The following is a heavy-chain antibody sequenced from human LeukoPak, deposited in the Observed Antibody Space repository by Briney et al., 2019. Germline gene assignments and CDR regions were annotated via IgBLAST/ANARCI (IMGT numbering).Heavy chain of an antibody. CDR2: ISSSSSTI. Sequence: GGSLRLSCAASGFTFSSYSMNWVRQAPGKGLEWASYISSSSSTIYYADSVKGRFTISRDNAKNSLYLQMNSLRAEDTAVYYCARARGYFGSYYVDYWGQGTLVTVSS. D-gene: IGHD1-26*01. CDR1: GFTFSSYS. J-gene: IGHJ4*02. V-gene: IGHV3-48*01. CDR3: ARARGYFGSYYVDY.